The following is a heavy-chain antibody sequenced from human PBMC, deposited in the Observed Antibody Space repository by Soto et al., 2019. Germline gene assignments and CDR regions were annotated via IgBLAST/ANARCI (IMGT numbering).Heavy chain of an antibody. CDR1: GYSFTNFH. CDR2: IDPSGGIT. V-gene: IGHV1-46*01. CDR3: GRDVIGHDNYETIGYYFDH. Sequence: QVQLSQFGAEVKKPGASVKVSCKASGYSFTNFHIHWVRQAPGQGLEWMGMIDPSGGITRDAQRLQGRITXTRXXXXXXXXXXLXXLXXXDTAVYYCGRDVIGHDNYETIGYYFDHWGQGTLVTVSS. D-gene: IGHD3-22*01. J-gene: IGHJ4*02.